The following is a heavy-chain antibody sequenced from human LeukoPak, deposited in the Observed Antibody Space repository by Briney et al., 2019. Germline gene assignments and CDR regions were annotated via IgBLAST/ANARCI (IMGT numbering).Heavy chain of an antibody. CDR3: AHYGDYRFMYYFDY. Sequence: SGPTLVKPTQTLTLTCTFSGFSLSTSGVGVGWIRQPPGKALEWLALIYWNDDNRYSPSLKSRLTITKDTSKNQVVLKMTNMDPVDTATYYCAHYGDYRFMYYFDYWGQGALVTVSS. J-gene: IGHJ4*02. CDR1: GFSLSTSGVG. CDR2: IYWNDDN. D-gene: IGHD4-17*01. V-gene: IGHV2-5*01.